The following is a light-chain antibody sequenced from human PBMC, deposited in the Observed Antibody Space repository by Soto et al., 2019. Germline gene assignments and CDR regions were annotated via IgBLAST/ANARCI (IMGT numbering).Light chain of an antibody. CDR2: GNS. CDR1: SSNIGAGYD. V-gene: IGLV1-40*01. Sequence: QSVLTQPPSVSGAPGQMVTISCTGSSSNIGAGYDVHWYQQLPRTAPKLLIYGNSNRPSGVPDRFSASKSGTSASLAITGLQPEDEADYYCQSDDGGPLFGGGTKVTVL. J-gene: IGLJ3*02. CDR3: QSDDGGPL.